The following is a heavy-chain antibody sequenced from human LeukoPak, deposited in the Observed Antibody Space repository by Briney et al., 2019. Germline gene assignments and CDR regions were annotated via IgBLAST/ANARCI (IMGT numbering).Heavy chain of an antibody. Sequence: ASVKVSCKASGGTFSSYAISWVRQAPGQGLEWMGGIIPIFGTAHYAQKFQGRVTITTDESTSTAYMELSSLRSEDTAVYYCAMVYAIGFDYWGQGTLVTVSS. CDR2: IIPIFGTA. D-gene: IGHD2-8*01. CDR3: AMVYAIGFDY. J-gene: IGHJ4*02. V-gene: IGHV1-69*05. CDR1: GGTFSSYA.